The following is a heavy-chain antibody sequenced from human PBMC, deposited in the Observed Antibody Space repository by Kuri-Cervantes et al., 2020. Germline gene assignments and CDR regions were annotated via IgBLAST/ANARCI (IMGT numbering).Heavy chain of an antibody. CDR1: GFTFSSYW. CDR2: IKQDGSEK. V-gene: IGHV3-7*03. D-gene: IGHD6-19*01. J-gene: IGHJ4*02. CDR3: ANNKGYSSG. Sequence: GESLKISCAASGFTFSSYWMSWVRQAPGKGLEWVANIKQDGSEKYYVDSVKGRFTISRDNAKNSLYLQMNSLRAEDTAVYYCANNKGYSSGWGQGTLVTVSS.